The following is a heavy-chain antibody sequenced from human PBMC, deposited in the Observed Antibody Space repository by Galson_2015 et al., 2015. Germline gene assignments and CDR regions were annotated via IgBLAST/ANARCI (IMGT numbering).Heavy chain of an antibody. V-gene: IGHV3-53*01. CDR3: ARGQRSPYAFDI. J-gene: IGHJ3*02. Sequence: SLRLSCAASGFTVSSNYMSWVRQAPGKGLEWVSVIYSGGSTYCADSVKGRFTISRDNSKNTLYLQMNSLRAEDTAVYYCARGQRSPYAFDIWGQGTMVTVSS. CDR1: GFTVSSNY. CDR2: IYSGGST.